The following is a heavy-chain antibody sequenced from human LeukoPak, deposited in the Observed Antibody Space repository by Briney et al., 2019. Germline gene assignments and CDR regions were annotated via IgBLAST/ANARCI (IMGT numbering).Heavy chain of an antibody. CDR3: ASSPQY. CDR2: IYSGGST. CDR1: GFTVSSNY. V-gene: IGHV3-53*01. J-gene: IGHJ4*02. Sequence: GGSLLLSCAASGFTVSSNYMSWVRQAPGKGLEWVSVIYSGGSTYYADSVKGRFTISRDNSKNTLCLQMNSLRAEDTAVYYCASSPQYWGQGTLVTVSS.